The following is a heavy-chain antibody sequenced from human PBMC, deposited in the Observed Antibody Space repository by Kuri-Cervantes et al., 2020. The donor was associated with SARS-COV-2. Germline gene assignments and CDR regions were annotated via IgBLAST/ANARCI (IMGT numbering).Heavy chain of an antibody. CDR1: GGSLSSYY. J-gene: IGHJ4*02. V-gene: IGHV4-59*01. CDR3: ARGVVVVPAAVIFFDF. CDR2: IYYSGNT. Sequence: GSLRLSCTVSGGSLSSYYWSWNRQPPGKGLEWIWYIYYSGNTNYNPSLKSLVTISVETSKNQFSLKLSSATAADTPVYYCARGVVVVPAAVIFFDFWGQGTLVTVSS. D-gene: IGHD2-2*01.